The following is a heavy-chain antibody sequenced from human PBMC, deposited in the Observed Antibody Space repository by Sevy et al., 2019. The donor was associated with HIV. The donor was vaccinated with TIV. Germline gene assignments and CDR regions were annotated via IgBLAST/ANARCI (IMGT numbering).Heavy chain of an antibody. CDR1: GFTFSSYA. Sequence: GGYLRLSCAASGFTFSSYAMHWVRQAPGKGLEYVSAISSNGGSTYYANSVKGRFTISRDNSKNTLYLQMGSLRAEDMAVYYCARDNGYCSSTSCPPYYAFDIWGQGTMVTVSS. CDR2: ISSNGGST. CDR3: ARDNGYCSSTSCPPYYAFDI. V-gene: IGHV3-64*01. J-gene: IGHJ3*02. D-gene: IGHD2-2*03.